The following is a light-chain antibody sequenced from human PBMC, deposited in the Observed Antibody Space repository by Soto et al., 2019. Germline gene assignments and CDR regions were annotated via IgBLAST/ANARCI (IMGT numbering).Light chain of an antibody. CDR1: QSVFSS. CDR2: DAS. Sequence: EIVLTQSPATLSLSPGERATLSCRASQSVFSSLAWYQQKPGQAPRLLISDASNRATGVPARFSGSGSGTDFTLTISSLEPEDFAVYYCQQYGRFHVYTFGQGTKLDI. CDR3: QQYGRFHVYT. J-gene: IGKJ2*01. V-gene: IGKV3-11*01.